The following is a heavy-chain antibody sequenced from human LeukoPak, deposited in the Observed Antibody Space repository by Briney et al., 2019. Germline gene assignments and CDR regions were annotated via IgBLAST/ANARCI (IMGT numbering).Heavy chain of an antibody. Sequence: PGGSLRLSCAASGFTFSSYAMSWVRQAPGKGLEWVSAISGSGGSTYYADSVKGRFTISRDNSKNTLYLQMNSLRAEDTAVYYCARDLVVAATNYYYGMDVWGQGTTVTVSS. CDR1: GFTFSSYA. D-gene: IGHD2-15*01. J-gene: IGHJ6*02. CDR2: ISGSGGST. CDR3: ARDLVVAATNYYYGMDV. V-gene: IGHV3-23*01.